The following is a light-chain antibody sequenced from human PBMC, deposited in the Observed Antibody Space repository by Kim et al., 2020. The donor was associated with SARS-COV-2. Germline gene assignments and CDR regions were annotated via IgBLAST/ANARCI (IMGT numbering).Light chain of an antibody. J-gene: IGKJ1*01. Sequence: DIQMTQSPSTLSASVGDRVTITCRASQTISSWLAWYQQKPGKAPKLLIYKASSLESGVPSRFSGSGSGTEFTLTISSLQPDDFAAYYCQQYNTYPRTFRQGAKVDI. V-gene: IGKV1-5*03. CDR1: QTISSW. CDR2: KAS. CDR3: QQYNTYPRT.